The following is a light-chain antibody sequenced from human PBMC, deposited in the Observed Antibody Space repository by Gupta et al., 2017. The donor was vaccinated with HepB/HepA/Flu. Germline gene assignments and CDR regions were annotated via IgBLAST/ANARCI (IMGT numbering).Light chain of an antibody. CDR3: QRRNNWLT. J-gene: IGKJ4*01. CDR2: DAS. CDR1: QSVSNY. Sequence: EIVLTQFPATLSLSPGERATLSCRASQSVSNYLAWYQQKPGQAPRLLIRDASYRATGVPARFSGSGSGTDFTLTSSSLEPEDFAVYYWQRRNNWLTFGGGTKVEIK. V-gene: IGKV3-11*01.